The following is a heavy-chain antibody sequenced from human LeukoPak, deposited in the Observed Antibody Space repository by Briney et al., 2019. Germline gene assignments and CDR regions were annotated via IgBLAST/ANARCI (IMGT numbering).Heavy chain of an antibody. V-gene: IGHV4-30-4*01. CDR2: SCYSGST. J-gene: IGHJ4*02. CDR3: ARGRWPPLPTY. CDR1: GGSISSGDYC. D-gene: IGHD5-24*01. Sequence: PSETLSLTCTVSGGSISSGDYCWSWIRQSPGKGLEWIGYSCYSGSTYYNPSLKSRVTISVDTSKNQFSLKLSSVTAADTAVYYCARGRWPPLPTYWGQGTLVTVSS.